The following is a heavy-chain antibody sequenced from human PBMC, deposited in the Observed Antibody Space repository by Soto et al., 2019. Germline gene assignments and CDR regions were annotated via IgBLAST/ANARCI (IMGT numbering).Heavy chain of an antibody. Sequence: ASVKVSCKAAGYTFTSDYMHWGLQAPGQGLEWMGIINPSGGSTSYAQKFQGRVTMTRDTSASTVYMELSSLRSEDTAVYYCARVSSTSCFDVWGQGTTVTVSS. J-gene: IGHJ6*02. CDR2: INPSGGST. V-gene: IGHV1-46*01. D-gene: IGHD2-2*01. CDR3: ARVSSTSCFDV. CDR1: GYTFTSDY.